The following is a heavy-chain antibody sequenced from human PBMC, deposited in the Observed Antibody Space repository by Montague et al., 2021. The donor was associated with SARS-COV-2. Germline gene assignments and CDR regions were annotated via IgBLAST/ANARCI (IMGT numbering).Heavy chain of an antibody. J-gene: IGHJ5*02. CDR1: GYTFINSW. CDR3: AREDLNWFDP. V-gene: IGHV5-10-1*01. CDR2: IYPSDSYA. Sequence: QSGAEVKKPGESLRISCQASGYTFINSWIIWVRQMPGKGLEWMGRIYPSDSYATYSPSFQGHVTISADKSINTAYLQWRSLKTSDTAIYYCAREDLNWFDPWGQGTLVTVSS.